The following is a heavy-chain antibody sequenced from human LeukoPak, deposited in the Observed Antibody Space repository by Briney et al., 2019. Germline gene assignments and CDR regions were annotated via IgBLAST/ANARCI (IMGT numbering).Heavy chain of an antibody. V-gene: IGHV3-74*01. Sequence: GGSLRLSCAASGFTFSSYWMHWVRQAPGKGLVWVSRINSDETSTSYADSVRGRFTISRDNAKNTLYLQMNSLRAEDTAVYYCARGRSDYVWGSYRFYYFDYWGQGTLVTVSS. CDR1: GFTFSSYW. CDR2: INSDETST. D-gene: IGHD3-16*02. CDR3: ARGRSDYVWGSYRFYYFDY. J-gene: IGHJ4*02.